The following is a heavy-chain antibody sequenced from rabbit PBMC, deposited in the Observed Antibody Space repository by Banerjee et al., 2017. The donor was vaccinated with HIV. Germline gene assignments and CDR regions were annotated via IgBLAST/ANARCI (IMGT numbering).Heavy chain of an antibody. Sequence: QEQLVESGGGLVQPEGSLTLTCKASGFTFSSYWMSWVRQAPGKGLEWIGCIYVRSSDTTYYASWAKGRFTISKTSSTTVTLQMTSLTATDTAIYYCARDWADSNGYSYAYDLNLWGPGTLVTVS. D-gene: IGHD6-1*01. CDR2: IYVRSSDTT. CDR1: GFTFSSYW. CDR3: ARDWADSNGYSYAYDLNL. V-gene: IGHV1S45*01. J-gene: IGHJ4*01.